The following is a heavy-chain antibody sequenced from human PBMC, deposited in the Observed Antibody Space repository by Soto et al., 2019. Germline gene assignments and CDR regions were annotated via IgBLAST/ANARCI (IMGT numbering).Heavy chain of an antibody. CDR2: IITIFGTA. Sequence: SVKVSCKVSGYTLTELSMHWVRQAPGKGLEWMGGIITIFGTANYAQKFQGRVTITADESTSTAYMELSSLRSEDTAVYYCARGLKRWLQYFDYWGQGTLVTVSS. CDR1: GYTLTELS. D-gene: IGHD5-12*01. CDR3: ARGLKRWLQYFDY. V-gene: IGHV1-69*13. J-gene: IGHJ4*02.